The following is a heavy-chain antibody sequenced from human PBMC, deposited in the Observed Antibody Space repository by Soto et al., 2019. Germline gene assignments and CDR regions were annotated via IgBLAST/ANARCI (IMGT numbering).Heavy chain of an antibody. CDR3: VRGRRIVDAKIPDY. CDR2: MNPNRGNT. D-gene: IGHD1-26*01. J-gene: IGHJ4*02. Sequence: QVQLVQSGAEVRKPGASVKVSCKASGYTFTSYDVHWVRQATGQGLEWMGWMNPNRGNTGYAQTFQGRVTMTGTTSVTTAYMELTSLRSEDTAVYYCVRGRRIVDAKIPDYWGQGTLVTVSS. V-gene: IGHV1-8*01. CDR1: GYTFTSYD.